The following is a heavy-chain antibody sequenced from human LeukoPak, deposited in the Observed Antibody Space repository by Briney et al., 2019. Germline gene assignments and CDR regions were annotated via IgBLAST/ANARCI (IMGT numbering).Heavy chain of an antibody. CDR2: IRSKAYGGTT. V-gene: IGHV3-49*03. J-gene: IGHJ4*02. CDR1: GFIFGEYA. D-gene: IGHD6-19*01. Sequence: PGRSLRLSCTASGFIFGEYAMSWFRQAPGKGLEWVSFIRSKAYGGTTEYAASVKGRFTISRDDSKSIAYLQMNSLKTEDTAVYYCTRALNIAVGDYWGQGTLVTVSS. CDR3: TRALNIAVGDY.